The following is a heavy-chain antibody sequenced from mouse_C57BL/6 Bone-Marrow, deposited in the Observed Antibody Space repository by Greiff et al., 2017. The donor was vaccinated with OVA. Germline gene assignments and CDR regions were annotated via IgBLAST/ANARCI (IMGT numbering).Heavy chain of an antibody. J-gene: IGHJ1*03. CDR3: ARSWHYYGWYFDV. V-gene: IGHV1-81*01. D-gene: IGHD1-2*01. CDR2: IYPRSGNT. Sequence: QVQLQQSGAELARPGASVKLSCKASGYTFTSYGISWVKQRTGQGLEWIGEIYPRSGNTYYNEKFKGKATLTADKSSSTAYMELRSLTSEDSAVYFCARSWHYYGWYFDVWGTGTTVTVSS. CDR1: GYTFTSYG.